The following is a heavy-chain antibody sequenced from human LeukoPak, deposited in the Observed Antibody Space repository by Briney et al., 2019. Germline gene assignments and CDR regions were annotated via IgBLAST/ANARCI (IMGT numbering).Heavy chain of an antibody. D-gene: IGHD1-7*01. J-gene: IGHJ4*02. Sequence: PSETLSLICAVSGGSISSGGYSWSWIRQPPGKGLEWIGYIYHSGSTYYNPSLKSRVTISVDRSKNQFSLKLSSVTAADTAVYYCARTITGTTASIYFDYWGQGTLVTVSS. CDR2: IYHSGST. CDR1: GGSISSGGYS. CDR3: ARTITGTTASIYFDY. V-gene: IGHV4-30-2*01.